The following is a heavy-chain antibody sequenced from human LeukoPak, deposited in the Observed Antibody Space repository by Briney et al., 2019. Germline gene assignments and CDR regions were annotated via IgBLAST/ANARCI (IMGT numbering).Heavy chain of an antibody. CDR1: GFTFSSYS. Sequence: PGGSLRLSCAASGFTFSSYSMNWVRQAPGKGLEWVSSISSSSSYIYYADPVKGRFTISRDNAKNSLYLQMNSLRAEDTAVYFCAKGRAGRVRGICDYWGQGTLVTVSS. CDR2: ISSSSSYI. V-gene: IGHV3-21*01. CDR3: AKGRAGRVRGICDY. J-gene: IGHJ4*02. D-gene: IGHD3-10*01.